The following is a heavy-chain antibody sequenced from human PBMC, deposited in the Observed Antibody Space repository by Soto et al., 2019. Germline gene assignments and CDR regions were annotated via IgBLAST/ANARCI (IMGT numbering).Heavy chain of an antibody. Sequence: QVQLQQWGAGLLKPSETLSLTCAVYSRSFRDYYWTWIRQPPGKGLEFIGEINHSGTTHYNPSLKSRVTVSVDTSKNHFSLKMTSVTAADTAVYYCARSPKSTDFPYYFDFWGQGTLVTVSS. CDR2: INHSGTT. CDR3: ARSPKSTDFPYYFDF. CDR1: SRSFRDYY. D-gene: IGHD2-21*01. J-gene: IGHJ4*02. V-gene: IGHV4-34*01.